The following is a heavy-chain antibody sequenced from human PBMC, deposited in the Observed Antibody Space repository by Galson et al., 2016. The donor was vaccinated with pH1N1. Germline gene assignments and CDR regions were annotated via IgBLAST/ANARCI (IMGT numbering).Heavy chain of an antibody. D-gene: IGHD2-2*01. CDR1: GFTFSSYA. J-gene: IGHJ4*02. CDR3: ARTLIVVVPAAVDY. V-gene: IGHV3-30*04. Sequence: SLRLSCAASGFTFSSYAMHWVRQAPGKGLEWVAFISNDGSYQYYADSVKGRFTISRDNSKNTQYLQMNSLRAEDTAVYYCARTLIVVVPAAVDYWGQGTLVTVSS. CDR2: ISNDGSYQ.